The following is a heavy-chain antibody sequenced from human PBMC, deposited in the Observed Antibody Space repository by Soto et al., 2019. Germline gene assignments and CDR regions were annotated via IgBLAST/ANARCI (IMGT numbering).Heavy chain of an antibody. CDR3: ASPPIWQQLSYFDY. Sequence: GASVKVCCKASGGTFRSYSISWVPQAPGQGLEWMGGIIPIFGTANYAQKFQGRVTITADKSTSTAYMELSSLRSEDTAVYYCASPPIWQQLSYFDYWGQGTLVTVSS. D-gene: IGHD6-13*01. V-gene: IGHV1-69*06. CDR1: GGTFRSYS. CDR2: IIPIFGTA. J-gene: IGHJ4*02.